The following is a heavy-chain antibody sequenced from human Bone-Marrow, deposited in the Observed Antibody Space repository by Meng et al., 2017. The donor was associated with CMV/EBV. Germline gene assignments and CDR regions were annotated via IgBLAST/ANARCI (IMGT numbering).Heavy chain of an antibody. CDR2: ISGSSGIT. CDR1: GFTFSSYA. D-gene: IGHD1-26*01. Sequence: GESLKISCAASGFTFSSYAVSWVRQAPGKGLEWVSTISGSSGITYYADSVKGRFTISRDNSKNTLYLQMDSLRAEDTAVYYCAKDNRPGGNYRDGMDVWGQGITVTVSS. CDR3: AKDNRPGGNYRDGMDV. J-gene: IGHJ6*02. V-gene: IGHV3-23*01.